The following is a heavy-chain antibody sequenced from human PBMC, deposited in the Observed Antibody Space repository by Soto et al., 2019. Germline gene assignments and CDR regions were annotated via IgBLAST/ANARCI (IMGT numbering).Heavy chain of an antibody. V-gene: IGHV3-74*01. CDR2: ISSDGTTT. D-gene: IGHD6-13*01. CDR3: VRGKVAAGFDY. Sequence: GGSLRLSCAASEFTFTHYWMHWVRQAPGKGLVWVSLISSDGTTTNYADSVKGRFTISRDNAKNMLFLQMASLRVEDRAIYYCVRGKVAAGFDYWGQGALVTVSS. CDR1: EFTFTHYW. J-gene: IGHJ4*02.